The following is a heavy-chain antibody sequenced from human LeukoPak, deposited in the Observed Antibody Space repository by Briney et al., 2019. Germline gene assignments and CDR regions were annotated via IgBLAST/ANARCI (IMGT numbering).Heavy chain of an antibody. Sequence: GGSLRLSCAAPGFTLNTYGMHWVRQAPGKGLEWVAVIASDGRDKKYADSVKGRFTITRDNSKNTLYLQMNSLRAEDTAVYYCAKDGARGAAKYYFDYWGQGTLVTVSS. CDR2: IASDGRDK. V-gene: IGHV3-30*18. CDR3: AKDGARGAAKYYFDY. J-gene: IGHJ4*02. D-gene: IGHD6-13*01. CDR1: GFTLNTYG.